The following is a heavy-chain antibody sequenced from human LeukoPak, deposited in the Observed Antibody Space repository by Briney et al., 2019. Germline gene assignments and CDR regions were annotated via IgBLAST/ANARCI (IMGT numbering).Heavy chain of an antibody. CDR2: MNPNSGNT. Sequence: ASVKVSCKASGYTFTSYDNNWVRQATGQGLEWMGWMNPNSGNTGYAQKFQGRVTMTRNTSISTAYMELSSLRSEDTAVYYCARDIDILTGLDYWGQGTLVTVSS. CDR1: GYTFTSYD. V-gene: IGHV1-8*01. CDR3: ARDIDILTGLDY. J-gene: IGHJ4*02. D-gene: IGHD3-9*01.